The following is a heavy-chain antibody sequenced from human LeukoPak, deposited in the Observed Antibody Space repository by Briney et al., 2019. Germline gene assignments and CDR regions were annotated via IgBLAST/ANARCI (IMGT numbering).Heavy chain of an antibody. Sequence: PGGSLRLSCAASGFTFSSYSMNWVRQAPGKGLEWVSVIYSGGSTYYADSVKGRFTISRDNSKNTLYLQMNSLRAEDTAVYYCAREARDWSFAFDIWGQGTMVTVSS. J-gene: IGHJ3*02. CDR3: AREARDWSFAFDI. CDR2: IYSGGST. D-gene: IGHD2-21*02. CDR1: GFTFSSYS. V-gene: IGHV3-66*02.